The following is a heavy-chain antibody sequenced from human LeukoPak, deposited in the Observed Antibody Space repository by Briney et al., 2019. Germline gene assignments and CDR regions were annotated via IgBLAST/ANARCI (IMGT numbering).Heavy chain of an antibody. Sequence: SETLSLTCTVSGGSISSSTYYWGWIRQPPGKGLECIGSIYYSGSTYYKPSLKSRVTISVDTSKNQFSLKLSSVTAADTAVYYWAQVTPAGAWLGYFDYWGHGTLVTVAS. CDR1: GGSISSSTYY. CDR2: IYYSGST. CDR3: AQVTPAGAWLGYFDY. J-gene: IGHJ4*01. V-gene: IGHV4-39*07. D-gene: IGHD6-19*01.